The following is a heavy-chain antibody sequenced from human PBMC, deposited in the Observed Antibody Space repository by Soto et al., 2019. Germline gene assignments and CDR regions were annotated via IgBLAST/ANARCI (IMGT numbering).Heavy chain of an antibody. CDR3: AKSQDIVVVPAAKGLDY. D-gene: IGHD2-2*01. CDR1: GFTFSSYG. CDR2: ISYDGSNK. V-gene: IGHV3-30*18. J-gene: IGHJ4*02. Sequence: GGSLRLSCAASGFTFSSYGMHWVRQAPGKXLEWVAVISYDGSNKYYADSVKGRFTISRDNSKNTLYLQMNSLRAEDTAVYYCAKSQDIVVVPAAKGLDYWGQGTLVTV.